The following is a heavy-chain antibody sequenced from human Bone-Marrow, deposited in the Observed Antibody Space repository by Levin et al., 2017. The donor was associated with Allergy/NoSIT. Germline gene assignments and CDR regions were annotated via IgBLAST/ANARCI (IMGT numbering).Heavy chain of an antibody. CDR2: MNPNSGNT. V-gene: IGHV1-8*01. CDR1: GYTFTSYD. D-gene: IGHD2-2*02. CDR3: ARAPTEQLRVKVPAAIERSYYYYGMDV. J-gene: IGHJ6*02. Sequence: ASVKVSCKASGYTFTSYDINWVRQATGQGLEWMGWMNPNSGNTGYAQKFQGRVTMTRNTSISTAYMELSSLRSEDTAVYYCARAPTEQLRVKVPAAIERSYYYYGMDVWGQGTTVTVSS.